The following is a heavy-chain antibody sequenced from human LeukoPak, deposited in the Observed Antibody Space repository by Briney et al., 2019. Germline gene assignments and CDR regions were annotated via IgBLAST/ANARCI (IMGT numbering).Heavy chain of an antibody. D-gene: IGHD1-7*01. CDR1: GYTFTPYY. V-gene: IGHV1-2*02. CDR3: VRENWYYDY. Sequence: ASVKVSCKASGYTFTPYYIHWVRQAPGQGREWMGWIFPKNGGTSYAQKFQGRVTMTRDTSTGIVNMEMSRLRRDDTAVYYCVRENWYYDYWGQGTLVTVSS. J-gene: IGHJ4*02. CDR2: IFPKNGGT.